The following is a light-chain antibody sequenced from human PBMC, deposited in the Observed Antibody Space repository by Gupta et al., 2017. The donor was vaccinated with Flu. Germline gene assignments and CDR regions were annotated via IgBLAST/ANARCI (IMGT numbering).Light chain of an antibody. CDR2: GAS. V-gene: IGKV3-20*01. Sequence: GTLYLSPGEGATPSCRARQRVTSDDLAWYQQRPGQAPRLLIYGASRKATDSPDRFSGSGSGTEFTLNISRVEPEDFAVYCCHHEGYSPWTFGQGTKVDFK. J-gene: IGKJ1*01. CDR1: QRVTSDD. CDR3: HHEGYSPWT.